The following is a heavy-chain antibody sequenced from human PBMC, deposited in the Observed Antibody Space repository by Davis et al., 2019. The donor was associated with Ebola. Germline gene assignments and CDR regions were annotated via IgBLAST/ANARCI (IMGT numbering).Heavy chain of an antibody. D-gene: IGHD2/OR15-2a*01. CDR1: GGSFNDYY. CDR3: ASIHQVRAQNSFDI. J-gene: IGHJ3*02. Sequence: PSETLSLTCALYGGSFNDYYWSWIRHSPEKGLAWFGEINYRGRITYNPLLESRVTISIDTSKNQFSLKLRSVTAADTAVYYCASIHQVRAQNSFDIWGQGTFVTVSS. CDR2: INYRGRI. V-gene: IGHV4-34*01.